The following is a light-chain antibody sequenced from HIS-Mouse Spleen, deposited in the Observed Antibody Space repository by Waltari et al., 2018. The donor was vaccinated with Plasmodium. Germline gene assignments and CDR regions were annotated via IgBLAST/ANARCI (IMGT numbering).Light chain of an antibody. CDR3: YSTDSSGNHRV. Sequence: SYELTQPPSVSVSPGQTARITCSGDALPKKYAYWYQQKSGPAPVLVIHEDSKPPSGIPVRFSGSSSGTMATLTISGAQVEDEADYYCYSTDSSGNHRVFGGGTKLTVL. J-gene: IGLJ3*02. CDR2: EDS. V-gene: IGLV3-10*01. CDR1: ALPKKY.